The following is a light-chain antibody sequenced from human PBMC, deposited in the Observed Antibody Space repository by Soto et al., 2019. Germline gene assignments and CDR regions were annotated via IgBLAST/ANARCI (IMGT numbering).Light chain of an antibody. CDR1: SSDVGGYNF. J-gene: IGLJ2*01. V-gene: IGLV2-8*01. CDR3: TSYAGSNIPVL. Sequence: QSALTQPPSASGSPGQSVTISCTGTSSDVGGYNFVSWYQQHPGKAPTLMIYDVTERPAGVPDRFSGSKSSNTASLTVSGLQGEDEADYYGTSYAGSNIPVLFGGGTKLTVL. CDR2: DVT.